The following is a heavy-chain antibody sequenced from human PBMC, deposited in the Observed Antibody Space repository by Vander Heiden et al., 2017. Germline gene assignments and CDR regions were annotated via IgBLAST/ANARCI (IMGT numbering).Heavy chain of an antibody. V-gene: IGHV4-61*01. CDR2: IYHSGST. J-gene: IGHJ5*02. D-gene: IGHD2-8*02. Sequence: QVQLRESGPGLVKHSETLSLTCTVSGGSVSSITYYCSWIRQPPGKALEWIGFIYHSGSTNYSPSLKSRVTISIDTSKNQFSLNLSSVTAADTAVYYCARFRTGLNWLDPWGQGTLVTVSS. CDR1: GGSVSSITYY. CDR3: ARFRTGLNWLDP.